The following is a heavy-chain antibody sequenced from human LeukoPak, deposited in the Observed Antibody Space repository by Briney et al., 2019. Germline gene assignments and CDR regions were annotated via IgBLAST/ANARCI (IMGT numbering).Heavy chain of an antibody. V-gene: IGHV4-59*08. CDR2: IYYTGST. CDR3: ASSYYYDGTRYFDY. CDR1: GGSITSYY. D-gene: IGHD3-22*01. J-gene: IGHJ4*02. Sequence: SETLSLTCTVSGGSITSYYWTWIRQPPGKGLEWIGYIYYTGSTKSNPPLKSRVTISLDMSKNQFSLKLSSVTAADTAIYYCASSYYYDGTRYFDYWGLGTLVTVSS.